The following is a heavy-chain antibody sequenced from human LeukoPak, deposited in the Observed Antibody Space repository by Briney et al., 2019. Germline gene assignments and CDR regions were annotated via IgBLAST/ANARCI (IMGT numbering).Heavy chain of an antibody. CDR3: AKRIVGPYFYYFDY. V-gene: IGHV3-30*18. CDR1: GFTFSSYG. CDR2: ISYDGSNK. Sequence: QPGRSLRLSCAASGFTFSSYGMHGVRQAPGKGLEWVAVISYDGSNKYYADSVKGRFTISRDNSKNTLYLQMNSLRAEDTAVYYCAKRIVGPYFYYFDYWGQGTLVTVSS. D-gene: IGHD1-26*01. J-gene: IGHJ4*02.